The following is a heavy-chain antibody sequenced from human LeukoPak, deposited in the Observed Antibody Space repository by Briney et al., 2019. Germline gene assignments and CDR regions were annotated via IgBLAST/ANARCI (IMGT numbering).Heavy chain of an antibody. J-gene: IGHJ6*02. CDR3: ARGGSSWEYYYYGMDV. CDR2: TYYRSKWYN. Sequence: SQTLSLTCAISGDSVSSNSAAWNWIRQSPLRGLEWLGRTYYRSKWYNDYAVSVKSRITINPDTSKNQFSLQLNSVTPEDTAVYYCARGGSSWEYYYYGMDVWGQGTTVTVSS. CDR1: GDSVSSNSAA. V-gene: IGHV6-1*01. D-gene: IGHD6-13*01.